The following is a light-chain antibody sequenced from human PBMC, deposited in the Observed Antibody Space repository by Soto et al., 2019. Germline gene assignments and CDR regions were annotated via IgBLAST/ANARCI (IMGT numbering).Light chain of an antibody. CDR2: GSS. CDR3: QQYNSWPLT. V-gene: IGKV3-15*01. J-gene: IGKJ4*01. CDR1: QSVYSN. Sequence: EIVMTQSPATLSMSPGERATLSCRASQSVYSNLAWYQQKPGQTPRLLIYGSSTRATGIPARFSGGGSGTEFTLTISSLQSEDFAFYYCQQYNSWPLTFGGGTKVEIK.